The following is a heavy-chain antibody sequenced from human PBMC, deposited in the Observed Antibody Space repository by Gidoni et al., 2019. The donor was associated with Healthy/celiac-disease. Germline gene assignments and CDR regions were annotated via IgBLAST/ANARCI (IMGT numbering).Heavy chain of an antibody. CDR2: IRSKAYGGTT. CDR3: TRDQGSRYYYDSSGYPRY. J-gene: IGHJ4*02. Sequence: EVQLVESGGGLVKPGRSLRLSCTASGFTFGDYAMSWFRQAPGKGLEWVGFIRSKAYGGTTEYAASVKGRFTISRDDSKSIAYLQMNSLKTEDTAVYYCTRDQGSRYYYDSSGYPRYWGQGTLVTVSS. CDR1: GFTFGDYA. D-gene: IGHD3-22*01. V-gene: IGHV3-49*05.